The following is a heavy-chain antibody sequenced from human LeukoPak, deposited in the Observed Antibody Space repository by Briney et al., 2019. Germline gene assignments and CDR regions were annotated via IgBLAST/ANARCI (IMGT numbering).Heavy chain of an antibody. CDR2: MYYRGNT. CDR1: GGSISSYY. D-gene: IGHD3-10*01. Sequence: PSETLSLTCTVSGGSISSYYWSWIRQPPGKGLEWIGYMYYRGNTNYDPSLKSRVTISIDTPNNQFSLKLSSVTAADTAVYYCARHSYGSGSKDYYYYYMDVWGKGTTVTISS. CDR3: ARHSYGSGSKDYYYYYMDV. J-gene: IGHJ6*03. V-gene: IGHV4-59*01.